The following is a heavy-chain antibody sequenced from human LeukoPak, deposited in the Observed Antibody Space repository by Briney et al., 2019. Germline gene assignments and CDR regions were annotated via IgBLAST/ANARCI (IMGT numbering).Heavy chain of an antibody. Sequence: TGGSLRLSCAASGFTFSSYGMHWVRQAPGKGLEWVAFIRYDGSNKYYADSVKGRFTISRDNSKNTLYLQMNSLRAEDTAVYYCAPIDGYCSSTSCYSLFDYWGQGTLVTVSS. CDR3: APIDGYCSSTSCYSLFDY. V-gene: IGHV3-30*02. CDR1: GFTFSSYG. D-gene: IGHD2-2*01. J-gene: IGHJ4*02. CDR2: IRYDGSNK.